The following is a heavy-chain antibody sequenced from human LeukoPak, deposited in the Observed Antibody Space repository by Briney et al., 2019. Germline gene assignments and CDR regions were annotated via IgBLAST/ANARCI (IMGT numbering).Heavy chain of an antibody. CDR3: ARRSGYDIVFDY. V-gene: IGHV4-59*08. Sequence: PSETLSLTCTVSGGSISSYYWSWIRQPPGKGLEWIGYIYYSGSTNYNPSLKSRVTISVDTSKNQFSLKLSSVTAADTAVYYCARRSGYDIVFDYWGQGTLVTVSS. D-gene: IGHD3-9*01. J-gene: IGHJ4*02. CDR1: GGSISSYY. CDR2: IYYSGST.